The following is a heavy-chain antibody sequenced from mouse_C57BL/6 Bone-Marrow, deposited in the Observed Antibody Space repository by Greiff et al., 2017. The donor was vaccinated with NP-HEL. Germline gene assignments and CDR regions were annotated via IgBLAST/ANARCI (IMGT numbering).Heavy chain of an antibody. J-gene: IGHJ4*01. CDR2: IHPNSGST. D-gene: IGHD1-3*01. CDR1: GYTFTSYW. V-gene: IGHV1-64*01. Sequence: VQLQQPGAELVKPGASVKLSCKASGYTFTSYWMHWVKQRPGQGLEWIGMIHPNSGSTNYNEKFKSKATLTVDKSSSTAYMQLSSLTSEDSAVYYCARHDDKGGPAMDYWGQGTSVTVSS. CDR3: ARHDDKGGPAMDY.